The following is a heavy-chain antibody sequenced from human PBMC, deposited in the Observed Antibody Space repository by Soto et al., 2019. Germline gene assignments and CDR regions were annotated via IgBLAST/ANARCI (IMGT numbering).Heavy chain of an antibody. CDR3: GKVLVGATGHTDSDS. Sequence: PSETLSLTCTVSGGSIYRSGYYWGWIRQPPGRGLEWIGNIDYNGVTYSNPSLKSRVTISRDTSKNQFSLKLTSVTAADTALYYCGKVLVGATGHTDSDSWAPGTRGTV. CDR1: GGSIYRSGYY. D-gene: IGHD2-15*01. CDR2: IDYNGVT. J-gene: IGHJ4*02. V-gene: IGHV4-39*01.